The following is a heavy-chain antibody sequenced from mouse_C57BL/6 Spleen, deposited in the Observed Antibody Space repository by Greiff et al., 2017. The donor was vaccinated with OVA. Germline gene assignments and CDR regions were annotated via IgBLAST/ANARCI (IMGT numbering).Heavy chain of an antibody. CDR2: ISSGGSYT. D-gene: IGHD2-3*01. V-gene: IGHV5-6*01. J-gene: IGHJ3*01. Sequence: EVHLVESGGDLVKPGGSLKLSCAASGFTFSSYGMSWVRQTPDKRLEWVATISSGGSYTYYPDSVKGRFTISRDNAKNTLYLQMSSLKSEDTAMYYCARQTDPIYDGYCFAYWGQGTLVTVSA. CDR3: ARQTDPIYDGYCFAY. CDR1: GFTFSSYG.